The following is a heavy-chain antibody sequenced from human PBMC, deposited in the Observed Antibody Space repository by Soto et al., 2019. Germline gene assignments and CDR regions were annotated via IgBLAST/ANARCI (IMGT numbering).Heavy chain of an antibody. Sequence: QVQLVQSGAEVKKPGASVKVSCKASGYTFTSYGISWVRQAPGQGLEWMGWISAYNGDTNYPQKLQGRVTMTTDTXXSXAXXELRSLRPDDTAVYYCARGGVDCSGGSCPYKWFDPWGQGTLVTVSS. V-gene: IGHV1-18*01. D-gene: IGHD2-15*01. CDR3: ARGGVDCSGGSCPYKWFDP. CDR2: ISAYNGDT. J-gene: IGHJ5*02. CDR1: GYTFTSYG.